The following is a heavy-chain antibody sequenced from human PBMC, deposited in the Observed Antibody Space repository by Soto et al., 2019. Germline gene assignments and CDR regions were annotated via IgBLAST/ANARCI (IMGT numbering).Heavy chain of an antibody. D-gene: IGHD6-13*01. CDR2: INHSGST. Sequence: PSETLSLTSAVYGGSFSGYYWSWIRQPPGKGLEWIGEINHSGSTNYNPSLKSRVTISVDTSKNQFSLRLSSVTAADTAVYYCARLIPSAGTDYFDYWGQGTLVTVSS. J-gene: IGHJ4*02. CDR1: GGSFSGYY. V-gene: IGHV4-34*01. CDR3: ARLIPSAGTDYFDY.